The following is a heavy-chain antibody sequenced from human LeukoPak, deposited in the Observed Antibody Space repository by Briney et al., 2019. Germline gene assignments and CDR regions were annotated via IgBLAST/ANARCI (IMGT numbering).Heavy chain of an antibody. CDR2: IYPGDSDT. V-gene: IGHV5-51*01. J-gene: IGHJ3*02. D-gene: IGHD5-24*01. CDR3: ASVMGDGYKTQGAFDI. CDR1: GYSFTSYW. Sequence: GVSLKISCKGSGYSFTSYWIGWVRQMPGKGLEWMGIIYPGDSDTRYSPSFQGQVTISADKSISTAYLQWSSLKASDTAMYYCASVMGDGYKTQGAFDIWGQGTMVTVSS.